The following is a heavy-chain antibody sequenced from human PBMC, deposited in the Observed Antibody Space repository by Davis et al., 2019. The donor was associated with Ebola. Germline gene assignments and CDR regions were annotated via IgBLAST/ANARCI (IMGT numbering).Heavy chain of an antibody. Sequence: GRVTITADDSTNTAYMELSSLRSEDTALYYCAAGITETTGFDYWGQGTLVTVSS. J-gene: IGHJ4*02. CDR3: AAGITETTGFDY. D-gene: IGHD1-7*01. V-gene: IGHV1-69*01.